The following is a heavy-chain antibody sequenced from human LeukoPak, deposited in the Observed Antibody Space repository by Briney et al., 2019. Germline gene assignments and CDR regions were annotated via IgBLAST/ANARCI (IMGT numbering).Heavy chain of an antibody. CDR3: ARHDEKCPGEYCFLLSFDY. D-gene: IGHD2-8*02. J-gene: IGHJ4*01. CDR1: GGSINNFY. V-gene: IGHV4-59*08. Sequence: PSETLSLTCTVSGGSINNFYWSWIRQSPGKGLEWIGYVHSSGRTDYNPSLRSRVSMSADTSKSQLSLRLTSVTAADTAVYFCARHDEKCPGEYCFLLSFDYWGPGSLVTVSS. CDR2: VHSSGRT.